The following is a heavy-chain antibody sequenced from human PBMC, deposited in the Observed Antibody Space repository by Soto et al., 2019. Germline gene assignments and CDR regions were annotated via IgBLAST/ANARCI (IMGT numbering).Heavy chain of an antibody. CDR1: GFPFSGYW. V-gene: IGHV3-7*04. CDR2: TNQDGSGK. J-gene: IGHJ6*02. CDR3: ASDGYHYVMDH. Sequence: EAQLVESGGGLVQPGGSLRLSCAASGFPFSGYWMSWVRHTPGKGLEWVANTNQDGSGKYYMDSVKGRFTISRNNTDNSLYLQMNSLRDDDTCVYYGASDGYHYVMDHWGQGTTVTVSS.